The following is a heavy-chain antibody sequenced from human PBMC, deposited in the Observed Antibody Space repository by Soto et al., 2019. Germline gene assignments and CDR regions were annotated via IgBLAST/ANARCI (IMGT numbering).Heavy chain of an antibody. V-gene: IGHV1-2*02. CDR3: ATDQVAFDM. J-gene: IGHJ3*02. Sequence: ASVKVSCKASGYICTGYYIQWVREAPGQGLEWMGWINTKTGGTKYAQKFQGRVTMTRDTSINTAYMEVSRLRSDDTAVYYCATDQVAFDMWGQGRLVTVSS. CDR2: INTKTGGT. CDR1: GYICTGYY.